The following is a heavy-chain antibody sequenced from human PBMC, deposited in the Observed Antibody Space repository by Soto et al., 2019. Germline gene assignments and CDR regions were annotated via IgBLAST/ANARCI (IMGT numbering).Heavy chain of an antibody. J-gene: IGHJ5*02. CDR3: AHRRVRDSSGENFDP. V-gene: IGHV2-5*05. CDR1: GFSLNTNAVG. D-gene: IGHD6-19*01. Sequence: QITLKESGPTLVKPTQTLTLTCTFSGFSLNTNAVGVAWIRQPPGKALEWLALLYWDDDKRYGPSLKSRLTITTDTYKNQVVLTMTNMDPEDTATYYCAHRRVRDSSGENFDPWGQGTLVTVSS. CDR2: LYWDDDK.